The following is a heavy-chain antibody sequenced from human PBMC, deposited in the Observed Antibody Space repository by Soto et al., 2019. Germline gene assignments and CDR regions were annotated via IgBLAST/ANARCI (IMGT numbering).Heavy chain of an antibody. CDR1: GYTFTSYG. CDR3: ANEQQLSLYY. CDR2: ISAYNGNT. J-gene: IGHJ4*02. D-gene: IGHD6-13*01. V-gene: IGHV1-18*01. Sequence: ASVKVSCKASGYTFTSYGISWVRQAPGQGLEWMGWISAYNGNTNYAQKLQGRVTMTTDTSTSTAYMELRSLRAEDTAVYYCANEQQLSLYYWGQGTLVTVSS.